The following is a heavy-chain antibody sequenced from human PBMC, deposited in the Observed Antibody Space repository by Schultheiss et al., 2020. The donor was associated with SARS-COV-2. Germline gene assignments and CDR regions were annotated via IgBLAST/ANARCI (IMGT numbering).Heavy chain of an antibody. CDR1: GFTFSSYA. CDR2: IKSKTDGGTT. D-gene: IGHD4-23*01. V-gene: IGHV3-15*01. CDR3: ANAVPVVTVDY. Sequence: GGSLRLSCAASGFTFSSYAMSWVRQAPGKGLEWVGRIKSKTDGGTTDYAAPVKGRFTISRDDSKNTLYLQMNSLKTEDTAVYYCANAVPVVTVDYWGQGTLVTVSS. J-gene: IGHJ4*02.